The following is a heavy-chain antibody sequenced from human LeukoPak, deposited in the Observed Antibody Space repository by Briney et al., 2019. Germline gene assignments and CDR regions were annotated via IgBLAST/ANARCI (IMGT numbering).Heavy chain of an antibody. CDR1: GFTFSGSA. CDR3: TRLGEYSGNSDHY. V-gene: IGHV3-73*01. Sequence: GGSLKLSCAASGFTFSGSAIHWVRQASGKGLDWVGRIRSKAKSYATAYAESVKGRFTISRDDSENTAYLQMNSLKTEDTAVYYCTRLGEYSGNSDHYWGQGTLVTVSS. D-gene: IGHD5-12*01. CDR2: IRSKAKSYAT. J-gene: IGHJ4*02.